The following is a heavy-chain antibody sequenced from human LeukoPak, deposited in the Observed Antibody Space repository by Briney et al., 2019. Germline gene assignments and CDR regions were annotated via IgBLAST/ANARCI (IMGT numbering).Heavy chain of an antibody. V-gene: IGHV3-23*01. CDR3: TRDSGTYNWFDP. D-gene: IGHD1-26*01. CDR1: GFTFSSYA. J-gene: IGHJ5*02. CDR2: ISGSGVST. Sequence: PGGSLRLSCAASGFTFSSYAISWVRQAPGKGLEWVSVISGSGVSTKYADSVKGRFTISRDNSKNTVYLQMNSLRAEDMALYYCTRDSGTYNWFDPWGQGTLVTVSS.